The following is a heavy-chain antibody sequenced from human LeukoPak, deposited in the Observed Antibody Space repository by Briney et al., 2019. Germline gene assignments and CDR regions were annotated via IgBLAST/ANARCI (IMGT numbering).Heavy chain of an antibody. Sequence: SVKVSCKAPGGTFSSYAISWVRQAPGQGLEWMGRIIPILGIANYAQKFQGRVTITADKSTSTAYMELSSLRSEDTAVYYCARGPLLYSSGWYSFDYWGQGTLVTVSS. CDR3: ARGPLLYSSGWYSFDY. CDR2: IIPILGIA. V-gene: IGHV1-69*04. CDR1: GGTFSSYA. D-gene: IGHD6-19*01. J-gene: IGHJ4*02.